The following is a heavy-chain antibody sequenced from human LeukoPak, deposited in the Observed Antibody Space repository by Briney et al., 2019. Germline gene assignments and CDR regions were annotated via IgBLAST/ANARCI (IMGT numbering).Heavy chain of an antibody. CDR1: GGSISSYY. J-gene: IGHJ4*02. CDR3: ARSVWPAYDFWSGYFDY. D-gene: IGHD3-3*01. Sequence: SETLSPTCTVSGGSISSYYWSWIRQPAGKGLEWIGRIYTSGSTNYNPSLKSRVTMSVDTSKNQFSLKLSSVTAADTAVYYCARSVWPAYDFWSGYFDYWGQGTLVTVSS. V-gene: IGHV4-4*07. CDR2: IYTSGST.